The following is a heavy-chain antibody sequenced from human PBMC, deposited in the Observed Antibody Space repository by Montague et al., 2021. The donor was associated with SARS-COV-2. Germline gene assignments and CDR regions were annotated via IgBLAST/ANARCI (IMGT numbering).Heavy chain of an antibody. V-gene: IGHV3-43*02. CDR1: GFTFEDYA. D-gene: IGHD1-26*01. J-gene: IGHJ4*02. CDR2: IGGDGEST. Sequence: SLRLSCAASGFTFEDYAMHWVRQVPGKALEWDSLIGGDGESTYYADSVKGRFTISRDNSKNSLFLQMDSLRPEDTALYYCAKDFWRLVGATLGNWGLGILVTVSS. CDR3: AKDFWRLVGATLGN.